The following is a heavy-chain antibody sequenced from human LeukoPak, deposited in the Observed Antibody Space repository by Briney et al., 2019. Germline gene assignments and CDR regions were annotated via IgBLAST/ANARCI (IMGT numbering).Heavy chain of an antibody. CDR3: ARDGPMLRGVILNWFDP. D-gene: IGHD3-10*01. CDR1: GGSISSSSYY. Sequence: SETLSLTCTVSGGSISSSSYYWGWIRQPPGKGLEWIGSIYYSGSTYYNPSLKSRVTISVDTSKNQFSLKLSSVTAADTAVYYCARDGPMLRGVILNWFDPWGQGTLVSVSS. CDR2: IYYSGST. J-gene: IGHJ5*02. V-gene: IGHV4-39*07.